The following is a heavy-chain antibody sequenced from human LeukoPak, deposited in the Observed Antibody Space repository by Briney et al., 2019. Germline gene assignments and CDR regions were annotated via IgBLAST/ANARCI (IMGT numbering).Heavy chain of an antibody. D-gene: IGHD6-19*01. Sequence: SETLSLTCTVSGGSISSSSYYWGWIRQPPGKGLEWIGNIYYSGSTYYNPSLKSRATISADTSKNQFSLKLSSVTAADSAMYYCARLGSSAPLYYFDYWGQGTLVTVSS. V-gene: IGHV4-39*01. CDR1: GGSISSSSYY. CDR3: ARLGSSAPLYYFDY. CDR2: IYYSGST. J-gene: IGHJ4*02.